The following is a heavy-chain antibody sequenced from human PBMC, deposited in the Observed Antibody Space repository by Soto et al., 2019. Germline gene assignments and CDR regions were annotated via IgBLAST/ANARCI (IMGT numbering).Heavy chain of an antibody. CDR1: GFTFSSYW. J-gene: IGHJ4*02. CDR2: IKQDGSEK. D-gene: IGHD3-22*01. CDR3: ARDTRYYDSSGYIDY. Sequence: GGSLRLSCAASGFTFSSYWMSWVRQAPGKGLEWVDNIKQDGSEKYYVDSVKGRFTISRDNAKNSLYLQMNSLRAEDTAVYYCARDTRYYDSSGYIDYWGQGTLVTVSS. V-gene: IGHV3-7*04.